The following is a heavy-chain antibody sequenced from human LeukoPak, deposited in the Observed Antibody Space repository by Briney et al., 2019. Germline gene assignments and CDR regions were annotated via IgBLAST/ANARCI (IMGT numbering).Heavy chain of an antibody. V-gene: IGHV4-38-2*01. Sequence: GSLRLSCAASGFTFSSYGMSWVRQAPGKGLEWIGPIYHSGNSYYNPSLNSRVNMSVDTSKNQFSLKLSSVTAADTAVYYCARDRDGYYTNFDSWGQGTLVTVSS. CDR3: ARDRDGYYTNFDS. D-gene: IGHD5-24*01. CDR1: GFTFSSYG. J-gene: IGHJ4*02. CDR2: IYHSGNS.